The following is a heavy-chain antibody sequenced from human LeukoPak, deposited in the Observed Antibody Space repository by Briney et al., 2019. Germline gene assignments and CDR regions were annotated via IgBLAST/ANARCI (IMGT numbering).Heavy chain of an antibody. D-gene: IGHD5-18*01. V-gene: IGHV1-69*13. CDR1: GGTFSSYA. J-gene: IGHJ6*02. CDR3: ARPNRGYSYGFKLRPPQTLGMDV. CDR2: IIPIFGTA. Sequence: SVKVSCKASGGTFSSYAISWVRQAPGQGLEWMGGIIPIFGTANYAQKFQGRVTITADESTSTAYMELSSLRSEDTAVYYCARPNRGYSYGFKLRPPQTLGMDVWGQGTTVTVSS.